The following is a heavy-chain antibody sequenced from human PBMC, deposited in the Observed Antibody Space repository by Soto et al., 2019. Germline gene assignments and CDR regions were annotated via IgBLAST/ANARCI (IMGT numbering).Heavy chain of an antibody. J-gene: IGHJ6*02. D-gene: IGHD2-2*01. CDR1: GFTFSSYG. CDR3: ARVAVVVSPYYGMDV. CDR2: IWYDGSNK. Sequence: GGSLRLSCAASGFTFSSYGMHWVRQAPGKGLEWVAVIWYDGSNKYYADSVKGRFTISRDNSKNTLYLQMNSLRAEDTAVYYCARVAVVVSPYYGMDVWGQGTTVTVSS. V-gene: IGHV3-33*01.